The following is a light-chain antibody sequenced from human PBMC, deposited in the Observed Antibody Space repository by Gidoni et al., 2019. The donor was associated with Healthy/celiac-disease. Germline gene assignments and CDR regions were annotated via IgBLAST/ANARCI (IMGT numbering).Light chain of an antibody. J-gene: IGLJ2*01. CDR2: GNS. CDR3: QSYDSSLSGYVV. V-gene: IGLV1-40*01. CDR1: SSNIVAGYD. Sequence: QSVLTQPPSVSGAPWQRVTISCTGSSSNIVAGYDVHWYQQLPVTAPKLLIYGNSNRPSGVPDRFSGSKSGTSASLAITGLQAEDEADYYCQSYDSSLSGYVVFGGGTKLTVL.